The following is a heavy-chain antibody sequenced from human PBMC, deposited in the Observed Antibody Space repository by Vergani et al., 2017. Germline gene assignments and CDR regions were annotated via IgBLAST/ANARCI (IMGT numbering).Heavy chain of an antibody. J-gene: IGHJ3*02. V-gene: IGHV3-33*01. CDR2: IWYEGSNK. CDR1: GFSFSSYG. D-gene: IGHD3-3*01. Sequence: QVQLVESGGGVVQPGRSLRLSCAASGFSFSSYGMHWVRQAPGKGLEWVAVIWYEGSNKNFADSVRGRFTISRENSKRRLYLQMNSLRAEDTAVYYGTRALYDFWSGYYSRDAFDIWGQGTMVTVSS. CDR3: TRALYDFWSGYYSRDAFDI.